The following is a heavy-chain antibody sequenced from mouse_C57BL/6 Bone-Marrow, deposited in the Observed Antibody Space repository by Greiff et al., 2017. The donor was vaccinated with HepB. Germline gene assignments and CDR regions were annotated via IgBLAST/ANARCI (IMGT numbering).Heavy chain of an antibody. D-gene: IGHD1-1*01. CDR2: IRSKSSNYAT. CDR3: VRVGGSSYWFAY. Sequence: EVQGVESGGGLVQPKGSLKLSCAASGFTFNTYAMHWVRQAPGKGLEWVARIRSKSSNYATYYADSVKDRFTISRDDSQSMLYLQMNNLKTEDTAKDYCVRVGGSSYWFAYWGQGTLVTVSA. V-gene: IGHV10-3*01. J-gene: IGHJ3*01. CDR1: GFTFNTYA.